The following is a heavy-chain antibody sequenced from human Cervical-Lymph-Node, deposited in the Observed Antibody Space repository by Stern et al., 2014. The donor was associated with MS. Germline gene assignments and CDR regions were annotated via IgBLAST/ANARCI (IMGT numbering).Heavy chain of an antibody. Sequence: EMQLVESGGGLVQPGGSLRLSCAASGFTFSTYWTHLGRQAQGKGLVPGARINSDESSTTYADSVKGRFSISRDNDKNTLYLQMNSLRAEDTAVYYCARGVMVAATYAYDIWGQGTMVTISS. D-gene: IGHD2-15*01. CDR2: INSDESST. CDR3: ARGVMVAATYAYDI. J-gene: IGHJ3*02. CDR1: GFTFSTYW. V-gene: IGHV3-74*02.